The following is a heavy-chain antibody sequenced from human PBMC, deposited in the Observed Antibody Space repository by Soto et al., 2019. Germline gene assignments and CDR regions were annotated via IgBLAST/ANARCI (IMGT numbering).Heavy chain of an antibody. J-gene: IGHJ6*02. D-gene: IGHD6-19*01. V-gene: IGHV4-34*01. CDR1: GGSFSGYY. CDR3: ARAPAGGSSGYYGMDV. CDR2: INHSGST. Sequence: SETLSLTCAVYGGSFSGYYWSWIRQPPGKGLEWIGEINHSGSTNYNPSLKSRVTISVDTSKNQFSLKLSSVTAADTAVYYCARAPAGGSSGYYGMDVWGQGTTVTVSS.